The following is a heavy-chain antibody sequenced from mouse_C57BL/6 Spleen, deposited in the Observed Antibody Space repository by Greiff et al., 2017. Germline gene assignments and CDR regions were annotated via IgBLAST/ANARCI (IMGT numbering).Heavy chain of an antibody. Sequence: QVQLQESGPELVKPGASVKISCKASGYAFTSYWMNWVKQRPGKGLEWIGRIYPGDGDTTYNEKFKGKATLTADKSSSTAYMQLSSLTSEDSAVSFCAKRDYDGFADWGKGTLVTVSA. CDR1: GYAFTSYW. D-gene: IGHD1-1*01. CDR3: AKRDYDGFAD. V-gene: IGHV1-82*01. CDR2: IYPGDGDT. J-gene: IGHJ3*01.